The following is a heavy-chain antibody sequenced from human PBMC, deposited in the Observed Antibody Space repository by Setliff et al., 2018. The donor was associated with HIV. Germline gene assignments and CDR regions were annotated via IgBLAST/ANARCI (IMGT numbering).Heavy chain of an antibody. CDR2: INAGNGNT. J-gene: IGHJ3*02. V-gene: IGHV1-3*01. CDR3: AKSRVGFSVPYDAFDI. Sequence: GASVKVSCKASGYTFTNYVMHWVRQAPGQSLEWMGWINAGNGNTKYSQNFQGRVTITRDTSASTAYMELSSLRSDDTAVYYCAKSRVGFSVPYDAFDIWGQGTMVTVSS. D-gene: IGHD1-26*01. CDR1: GYTFTNYV.